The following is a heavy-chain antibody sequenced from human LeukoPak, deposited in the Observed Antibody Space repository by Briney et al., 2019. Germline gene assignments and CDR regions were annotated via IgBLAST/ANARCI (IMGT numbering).Heavy chain of an antibody. CDR3: AKDRVGYSSSWGDY. V-gene: IGHV3-30*18. CDR1: GFTFSSYA. J-gene: IGHJ4*02. CDR2: ISYDGSNK. Sequence: GGSLRLSCAASGFTFSSYAMSWVRQAPGKGLEWVAVISYDGSNKYYADSVKGRFTISRDNSKNTLYLQMNSLRAEDTAVYYCAKDRVGYSSSWGDYWGQGTLVTVSS. D-gene: IGHD6-13*01.